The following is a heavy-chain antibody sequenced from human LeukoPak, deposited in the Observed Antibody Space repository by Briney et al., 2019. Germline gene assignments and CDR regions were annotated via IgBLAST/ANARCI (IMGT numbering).Heavy chain of an antibody. V-gene: IGHV4-4*07. CDR2: IYNTGSTNS. Sequence: SETLSLTCTVSGGSISSHYWNWIRQPAGKGLEWIGRIYNTGSTNSNYNPSLESRVTMSLGTSMNQFSLKLSSVTAADTAVYYCVRAKISAAGVWLFDPWGQGTLITVSS. J-gene: IGHJ5*02. CDR3: VRAKISAAGVWLFDP. CDR1: GGSISSHY. D-gene: IGHD6-13*01.